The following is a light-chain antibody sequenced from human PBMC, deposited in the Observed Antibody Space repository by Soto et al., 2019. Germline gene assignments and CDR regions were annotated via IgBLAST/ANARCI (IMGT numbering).Light chain of an antibody. V-gene: IGLV2-14*01. CDR3: SSYTSSSILV. Sequence: QSALTQPASVSGSPGQSITISCTGTSSDVGGYNYVSWYQQHPGKAPKLMIYEVSNRPSGVSNRFSGSKSGNTASLTISGRQAEDEADYYCSSYTSSSILVFGGGTKLTVL. CDR2: EVS. CDR1: SSDVGGYNY. J-gene: IGLJ2*01.